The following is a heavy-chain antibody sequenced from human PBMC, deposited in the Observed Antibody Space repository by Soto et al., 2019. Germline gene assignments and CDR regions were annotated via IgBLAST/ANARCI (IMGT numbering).Heavy chain of an antibody. CDR2: ISSSSSYI. J-gene: IGHJ6*02. CDR1: GFTFSSYS. Sequence: EVQLLESGGGLVQPGGSLRLSCAASGFTFSSYSMNWVRQAPGKGLEWVSSISSSSSYIYYADSVNGRFTISRDNAKNSLYLQMNSLRAEDTAVYYCARESGGDYYDSSGYYHYYYYYGMDVWGQGTTVTVSS. V-gene: IGHV3-21*01. CDR3: ARESGGDYYDSSGYYHYYYYYGMDV. D-gene: IGHD3-22*01.